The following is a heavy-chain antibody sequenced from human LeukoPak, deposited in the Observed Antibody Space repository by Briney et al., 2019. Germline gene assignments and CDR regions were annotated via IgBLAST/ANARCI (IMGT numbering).Heavy chain of an antibody. J-gene: IGHJ4*02. Sequence: QPGGSLRLSCAASGFTFSSYWMHWVRQAPGKGLAWVSRISGDGGTTNYADSVKGRFTISKDNAKNTVYLQMNSLRAEDTAVYYCARTTLGEEEWGQGILVTVSS. CDR2: ISGDGGTT. CDR3: ARTTLGEEE. V-gene: IGHV3-74*01. D-gene: IGHD3-16*01. CDR1: GFTFSSYW.